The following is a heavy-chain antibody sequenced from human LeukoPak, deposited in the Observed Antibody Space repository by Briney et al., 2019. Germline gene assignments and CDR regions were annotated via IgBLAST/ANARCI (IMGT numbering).Heavy chain of an antibody. CDR3: AKDHYDSSGYPFDY. Sequence: PSETLSLTCTVSGGSITIYYWSWIRQPAGKGLEWIGRIYTSGSTNYNPSLKSRVTISVDTSKNHFSLKLRSVTAADTAVYYCAKDHYDSSGYPFDYWGQGTLVTVSS. CDR2: IYTSGST. D-gene: IGHD3-22*01. V-gene: IGHV4-4*07. J-gene: IGHJ4*02. CDR1: GGSITIYY.